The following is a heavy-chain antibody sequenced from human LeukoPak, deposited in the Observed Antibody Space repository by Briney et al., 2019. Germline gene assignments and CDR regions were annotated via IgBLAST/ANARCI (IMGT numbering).Heavy chain of an antibody. CDR2: ISWNSGSI. CDR3: AKVAGGAFDI. D-gene: IGHD1-26*01. CDR1: GFTFDDYA. J-gene: IGHJ3*02. Sequence: GGSLRLSCAASGFTFDDYAMHWVRQAPGKGLEWVSGISWNSGSIGYADSVKGRFTISRDNAKNSLYLQMNSLRAEDMALYYCAKVAGGAFDIWGQGTMVTVSS. V-gene: IGHV3-9*03.